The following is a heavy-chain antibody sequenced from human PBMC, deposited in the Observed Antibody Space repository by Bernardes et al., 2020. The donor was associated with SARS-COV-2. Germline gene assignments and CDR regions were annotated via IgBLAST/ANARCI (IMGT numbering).Heavy chain of an antibody. D-gene: IGHD6-13*01. Sequence: ASVKVSCKVSGYTLTELSMHWVRQAPGKGLEWMGGFDPEDGETIYAQKFQGRVTMTEDTSTDTAYMELSSLRSEDTAVYYCATAFAVAGRTYFDYWGQGTLVTVSS. V-gene: IGHV1-24*01. CDR1: GYTLTELS. J-gene: IGHJ4*02. CDR3: ATAFAVAGRTYFDY. CDR2: FDPEDGET.